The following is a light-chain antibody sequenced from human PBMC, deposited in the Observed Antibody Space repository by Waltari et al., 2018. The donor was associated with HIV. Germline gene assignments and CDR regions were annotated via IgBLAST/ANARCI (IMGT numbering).Light chain of an antibody. CDR2: KAS. CDR1: QSISSG. CDR3: QQYNSYWT. Sequence: IQMIHSHTTLSASVGARVTITCRAIQSISSGLAWYQQKPGKAPKLLIYKASSVKSGVPSRFSGSGSGTEFTLTISSLQPDDFATYYCQQYNSYWTFGQGTKVEIK. V-gene: IGKV1-5*03. J-gene: IGKJ1*01.